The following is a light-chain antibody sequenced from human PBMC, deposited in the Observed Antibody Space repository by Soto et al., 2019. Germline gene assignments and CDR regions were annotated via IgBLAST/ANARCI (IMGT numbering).Light chain of an antibody. J-gene: IGLJ2*01. Sequence: QSGLTQPPSASGTPGQRVTISCSGSSSNIGSNTVNWYQQLPGTAPKLLIYSNNQRPSGVPDRFSGSKSGTSASLAISGLQSEDEADYYCAAWDDSLNGPGVFGGGTKLTVL. CDR1: SSNIGSNT. CDR2: SNN. CDR3: AAWDDSLNGPGV. V-gene: IGLV1-44*01.